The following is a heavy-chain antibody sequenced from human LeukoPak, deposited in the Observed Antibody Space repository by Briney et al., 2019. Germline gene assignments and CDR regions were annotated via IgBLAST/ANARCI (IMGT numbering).Heavy chain of an antibody. D-gene: IGHD5-24*01. Sequence: SQSLSLTCNVAGGSVSAGSYYWSWIRQPPGKGLQWIGYIYYSGSTNYNPSLKSRVTISIDTSKNQFSLKLNSVTAADTAVYYCARGNGYNLYWGQGTLVTVSS. V-gene: IGHV4-61*01. J-gene: IGHJ4*02. CDR2: IYYSGST. CDR3: ARGNGYNLY. CDR1: GGSVSAGSYY.